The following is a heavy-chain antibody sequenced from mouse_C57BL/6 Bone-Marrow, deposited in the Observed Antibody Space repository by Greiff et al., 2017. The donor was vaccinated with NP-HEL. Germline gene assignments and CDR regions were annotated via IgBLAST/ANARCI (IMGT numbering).Heavy chain of an antibody. CDR1: GYTFTNYW. CDR3: ARSLYGRGFAY. V-gene: IGHV1-63*01. Sequence: VKVVECGAELVRPGTSVKMSCKASGYTFTNYWIGWAKQRPGHGLEWIGDIYPGGGYTNYNEKFKGKATLTADKSSSTAYMQFSSLTSEDSAIYYCARSLYGRGFAYWGQGTLVTVSA. D-gene: IGHD1-1*01. CDR2: IYPGGGYT. J-gene: IGHJ3*01.